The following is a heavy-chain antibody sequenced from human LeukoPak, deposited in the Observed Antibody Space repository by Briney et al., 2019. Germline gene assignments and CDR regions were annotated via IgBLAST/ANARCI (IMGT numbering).Heavy chain of an antibody. CDR1: GFTFSKCG. CDR2: VNENGRNT. CDR3: TKGDGGSYPIDY. Sequence: GASLRLSCAASGFTFSKCGMSWVRQAPGKGLEWVSTVNENGRNTHYADSVMGRFTISRDNSKNTLLLQMNSLRADDTALYYCTKGDGGSYPIDYWGQGTLVIVSS. V-gene: IGHV3-23*01. J-gene: IGHJ4*02. D-gene: IGHD6-19*01.